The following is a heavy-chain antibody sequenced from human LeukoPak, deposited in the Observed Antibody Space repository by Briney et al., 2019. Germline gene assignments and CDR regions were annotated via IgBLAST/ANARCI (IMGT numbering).Heavy chain of an antibody. V-gene: IGHV4-34*01. CDR1: GGSFSGYY. Sequence: SETLSLTCAVYGGSFSGYYWSWICQPPGKGLEWIGEINHSGSTNYNPSLKSRVTISVDTSKNQFSLKLSSVTAADTAVYYCARGGVAVAAYFDYWGQGTLVTVSS. CDR2: INHSGST. D-gene: IGHD6-19*01. CDR3: ARGGVAVAAYFDY. J-gene: IGHJ4*02.